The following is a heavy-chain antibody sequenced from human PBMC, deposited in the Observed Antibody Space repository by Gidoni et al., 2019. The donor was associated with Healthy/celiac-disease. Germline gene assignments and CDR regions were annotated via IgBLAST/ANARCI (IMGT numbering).Heavy chain of an antibody. D-gene: IGHD4-17*01. CDR1: GCSLSSYY. CDR2: IYYSGST. CDR3: ARDRGYGDYVFAFDI. J-gene: IGHJ3*02. Sequence: QVQLQESGPGLVKPSETLSLTCPVSGCSLSSYYWSWIRQPPGKGLEWIGYIYYSGSTNYNPSLKSRVTISVDTSKNQFSLKLSSVTAADTAVYYCARDRGYGDYVFAFDIWGQGTMVTVSS. V-gene: IGHV4-59*01.